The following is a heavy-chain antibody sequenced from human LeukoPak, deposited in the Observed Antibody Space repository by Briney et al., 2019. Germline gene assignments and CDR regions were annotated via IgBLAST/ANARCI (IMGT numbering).Heavy chain of an antibody. CDR3: AAVIDY. CDR1: GFTLSSYE. V-gene: IGHV3-48*03. CDR2: ISNSGNTK. Sequence: GGSLRLSCIASGFTLSSYEMSWIRQAPGKGLEWISYISNSGNTKYYADSVKGRFSISRDNANNSVYLQMNNLRAEDTAVYYCAAVIDYWGQGTLVTVSS. J-gene: IGHJ4*02.